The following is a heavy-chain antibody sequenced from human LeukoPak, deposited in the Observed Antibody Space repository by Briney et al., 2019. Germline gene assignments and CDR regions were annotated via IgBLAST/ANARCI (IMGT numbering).Heavy chain of an antibody. V-gene: IGHV1-69*04. Sequence: SVKVSCKASGGTFSSYAISWVRQAPGQGLEWMGRIIPILGIANYAQKFQGRVTITADKSTSTAYMELSSLRSEDTAVYYCARDRHYGSGSFLGTFDYWGQGTLVTISS. CDR2: IIPILGIA. CDR1: GGTFSSYA. D-gene: IGHD3-10*01. J-gene: IGHJ4*02. CDR3: ARDRHYGSGSFLGTFDY.